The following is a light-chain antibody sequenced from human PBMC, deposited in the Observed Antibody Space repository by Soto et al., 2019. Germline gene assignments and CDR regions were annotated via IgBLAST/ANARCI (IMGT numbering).Light chain of an antibody. CDR3: HADKNWPAIT. Sequence: IVFAQSPGPLSLSPEERATLSCRASQSVRSQSVSTSYLAWFQQKPGQAPRLLIYGASTRATGIPDRFSGSGSGTEFTLTISSLQSEDFAVYYWHADKNWPAITFAQRTRPAIK. J-gene: IGKJ5*01. CDR2: GAS. CDR1: QSVRSQSVSTSY. V-gene: IGKV3D-15*01.